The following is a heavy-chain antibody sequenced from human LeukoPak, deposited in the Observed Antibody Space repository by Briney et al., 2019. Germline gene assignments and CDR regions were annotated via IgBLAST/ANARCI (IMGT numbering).Heavy chain of an antibody. J-gene: IGHJ5*02. Sequence: ASVKVSCKASVYTFTGYYLHWVRQAPGQGLEWMGWINPNSGGTSFAQKFRGRVTMTRDTSISTAYMELSRLRSDDTAVYYCARGSNWGWIWFDPWGQGTLVTVSS. V-gene: IGHV1-2*02. CDR3: ARGSNWGWIWFDP. CDR1: VYTFTGYY. D-gene: IGHD7-27*01. CDR2: INPNSGGT.